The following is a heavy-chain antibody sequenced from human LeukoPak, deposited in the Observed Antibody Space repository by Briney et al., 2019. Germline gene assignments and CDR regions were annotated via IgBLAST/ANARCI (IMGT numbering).Heavy chain of an antibody. V-gene: IGHV1-2*04. CDR2: ISPNSGDT. D-gene: IGHD6-13*01. CDR3: ARESLAADFHY. Sequence: ASVRVSFTASGYTFTGYYIHWLRQAPGQGLEWMGWISPNSGDTNYAQKFQGWVTMTRDTSITTVYMELSRLRSDDTAVYYCARESLAADFHYWGQGTLVTVPS. CDR1: GYTFTGYY. J-gene: IGHJ4*02.